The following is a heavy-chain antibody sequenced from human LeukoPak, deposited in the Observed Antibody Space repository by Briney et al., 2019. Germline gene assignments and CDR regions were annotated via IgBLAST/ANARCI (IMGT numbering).Heavy chain of an antibody. CDR1: GFTFRSYN. D-gene: IGHD4-17*01. CDR3: ARVYSTVTIFFDY. V-gene: IGHV3-48*01. Sequence: GGSLRLSCAASGFTFRSYNMNWVRQAPGKGLEWVSYITGGSTTIYCADSVKGRFTISRDNAKNSLYLQMNSLRAEDTAVYSCARVYSTVTIFFDYGAKEPRVTVSS. CDR2: ITGGSTTI. J-gene: IGHJ4*02.